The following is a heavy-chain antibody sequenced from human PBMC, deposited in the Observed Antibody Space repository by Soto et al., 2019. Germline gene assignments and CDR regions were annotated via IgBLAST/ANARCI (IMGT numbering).Heavy chain of an antibody. J-gene: IGHJ6*02. CDR2: INPNSGGT. CDR1: GYTFTGYY. V-gene: IGHV1-2*02. CDR3: AREPHPYSSSSVYYYYGMDV. D-gene: IGHD6-6*01. Sequence: GASVKVSCKASGYTFTGYYLHWVRQAPGQGLEWMGWINPNSGGTNYAQKFQGRVTMTRDTSISTAYMELSRLRSDDTAVYYCAREPHPYSSSSVYYYYGMDVWGQGTTVTVSS.